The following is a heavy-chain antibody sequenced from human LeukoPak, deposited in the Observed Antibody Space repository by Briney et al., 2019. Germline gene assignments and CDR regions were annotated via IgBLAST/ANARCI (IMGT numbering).Heavy chain of an antibody. Sequence: PSGKVCCKASGYPFTSYVITWVRQAPGPRREGMGGFSAYNGDTNYAQKFQGRVTMTTDTSTSTAYMAVRSLRSDDTPMYYCARDPSNSSGWRAHFDYWGQGTLVTVSS. J-gene: IGHJ4*02. CDR1: GYPFTSYV. V-gene: IGHV1-18*01. CDR2: FSAYNGDT. CDR3: ARDPSNSSGWRAHFDY. D-gene: IGHD6-19*01.